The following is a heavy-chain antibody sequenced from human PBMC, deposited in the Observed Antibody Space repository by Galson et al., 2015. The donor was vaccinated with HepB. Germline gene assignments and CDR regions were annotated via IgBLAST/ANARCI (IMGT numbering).Heavy chain of an antibody. CDR3: ARDHPHCSGGSCYYYYYGMDV. V-gene: IGHV1-18*01. CDR2: ISAYNGNT. CDR1: GYTFTSYG. D-gene: IGHD2-15*01. J-gene: IGHJ6*02. Sequence: SVKVSCKASGYTFTSYGISWVRQAPGQGLEWMGWISAYNGNTNYAQKLQGRVTMTTDTSTSTAYMELRSLRSDDTAVYYCARDHPHCSGGSCYYYYYGMDVWGQGTTVTVSS.